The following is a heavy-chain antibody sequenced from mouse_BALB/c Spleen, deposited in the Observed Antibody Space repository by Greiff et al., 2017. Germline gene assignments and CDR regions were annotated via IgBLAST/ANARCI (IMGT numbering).Heavy chain of an antibody. Sequence: EVKVVESGGGLVKLGGSLKLSCAASGFTFSSYYMSWVRQTPEKRLELVAAINSNGGSTYYPDTVKGRFTISRDNAKNTLYLQMSSLKSEDTALYYCARHGDSSGYVYAMDYWGQGTSVTVSS. J-gene: IGHJ4*01. V-gene: IGHV5-6-2*01. CDR3: ARHGDSSGYVYAMDY. CDR2: INSNGGST. D-gene: IGHD3-2*01. CDR1: GFTFSSYY.